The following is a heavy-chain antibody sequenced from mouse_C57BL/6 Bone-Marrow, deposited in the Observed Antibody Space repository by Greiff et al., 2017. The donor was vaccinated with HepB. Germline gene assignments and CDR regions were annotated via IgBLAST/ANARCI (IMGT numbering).Heavy chain of an antibody. CDR1: GFTFSDYG. Sequence: DVQLVESGGGLVKPGGSLKLSCAASGFTFSDYGMHWVRQAPEKGLEWVAYISSGSSTIYYADTVKGRFTISRDNAKNTLFLQMTSLRSEDTAMYYCARGPIWLRRDWYFDVWGTGTTVTVSS. V-gene: IGHV5-17*01. J-gene: IGHJ1*03. CDR3: ARGPIWLRRDWYFDV. D-gene: IGHD2-2*01. CDR2: ISSGSSTI.